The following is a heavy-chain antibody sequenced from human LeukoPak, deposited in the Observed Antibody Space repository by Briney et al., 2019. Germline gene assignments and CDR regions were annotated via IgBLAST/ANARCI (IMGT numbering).Heavy chain of an antibody. CDR2: ITSSSTYT. V-gene: IGHV3-11*03. Sequence: PGGSLRLSCAASGFTFSSYAMSWVRQAPGKGLEWISYITSSSTYTKYADSLKGRFTISRDNAKNSLYLQMNSLRAEDTAVYYCVRFCGGDCYSPSDAFDIWGHGTMVTVSS. CDR1: GFTFSSYA. D-gene: IGHD2-21*02. CDR3: VRFCGGDCYSPSDAFDI. J-gene: IGHJ3*02.